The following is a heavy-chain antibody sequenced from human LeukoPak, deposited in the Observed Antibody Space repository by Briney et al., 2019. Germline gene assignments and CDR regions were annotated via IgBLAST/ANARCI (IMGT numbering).Heavy chain of an antibody. CDR3: ARAEQGGY. Sequence: PGGSLRLSCAASGFTLSSYSMNWVRQAPGKGLEWVSSISSSSSYIYYADSVKGRFTISRDNAKNSLYLQMNSLRAEDTAESYCARAEQGGYWGQGTLVTVSS. V-gene: IGHV3-21*01. D-gene: IGHD1-26*01. J-gene: IGHJ4*02. CDR1: GFTLSSYS. CDR2: ISSSSSYI.